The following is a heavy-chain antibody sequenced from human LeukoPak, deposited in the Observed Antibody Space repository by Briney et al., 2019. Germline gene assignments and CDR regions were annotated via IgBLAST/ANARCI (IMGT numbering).Heavy chain of an antibody. CDR3: ARGLRFHVGSGNWFDL. CDR2: IDHSGST. V-gene: IGHV4-34*01. Sequence: SETLSLTCAVSGGTFRGYYWSWIRQPPRKGLPWIREIDHSGSTNYNPSLESRLTLSVDTSKSQVSLNLNSVTAADTAVYYCARGLRFHVGSGNWFDLWGQGTLVTVSS. CDR1: GGTFRGYY. D-gene: IGHD3-10*01. J-gene: IGHJ5*02.